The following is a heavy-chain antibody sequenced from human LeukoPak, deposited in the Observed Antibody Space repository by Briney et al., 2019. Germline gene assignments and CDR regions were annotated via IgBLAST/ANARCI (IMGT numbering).Heavy chain of an antibody. V-gene: IGHV1-69*05. CDR3: ARDGNDSSGYYPPYFDY. D-gene: IGHD3-22*01. CDR2: IIPIFGTA. CDR1: GGTFSGYA. Sequence: SVKVSCKASGGTFSGYAISWVRQAPGQGLEWMGGIIPIFGTANYAQKFQGRVTITTDESTSTAYMELSSLRSEDTAVYYCARDGNDSSGYYPPYFDYWGQGTLVTVSS. J-gene: IGHJ4*02.